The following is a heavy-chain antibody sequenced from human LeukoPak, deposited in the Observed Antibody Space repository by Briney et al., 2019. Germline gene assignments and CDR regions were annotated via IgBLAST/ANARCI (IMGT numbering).Heavy chain of an antibody. CDR1: GFTFSSYA. V-gene: IGHV3-15*01. D-gene: IGHD1-26*01. Sequence: PGGSLRLSCAASGFTFSSYAMSWVRQAPGKGLEWVGRIKSKTDGGTTDYAAPVKGRFTISRDDSKNTLYLQMNSLKTEDTAVYYCTTIPIVGEEYFDYWGQGTLVTVSS. CDR2: IKSKTDGGTT. CDR3: TTIPIVGEEYFDY. J-gene: IGHJ4*02.